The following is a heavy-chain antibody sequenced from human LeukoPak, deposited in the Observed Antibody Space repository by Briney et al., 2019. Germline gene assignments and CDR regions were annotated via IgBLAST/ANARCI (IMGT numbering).Heavy chain of an antibody. Sequence: PGGSLRLSCAASGFTFDDYAMHWVRQAPGKGLEWVSGISWNSSSIGYADSVKGRFTISRDNAKNSLYLQMNSLRAEDTALYYCAKDGAGYSYATNYYYYYMDVWGKGTTVTVSS. V-gene: IGHV3-9*01. CDR3: AKDGAGYSYATNYYYYYMDV. CDR2: ISWNSSSI. J-gene: IGHJ6*03. D-gene: IGHD5-18*01. CDR1: GFTFDDYA.